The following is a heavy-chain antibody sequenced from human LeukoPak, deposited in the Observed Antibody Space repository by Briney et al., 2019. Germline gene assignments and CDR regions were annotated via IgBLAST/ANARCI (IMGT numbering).Heavy chain of an antibody. CDR3: ARAGDGYNYPDYFDY. CDR1: GFTFSDYY. Sequence: GGSLRLSCAASGFTFSDYYMGWLRQAPGKGLEGVSYISSSGSTIYYADSVKGRFTISRDNAKNSLYLQMNSLRAEDTAVYYCARAGDGYNYPDYFDYWGQGTLVTVSS. J-gene: IGHJ4*02. D-gene: IGHD5-24*01. CDR2: ISSSGSTI. V-gene: IGHV3-11*01.